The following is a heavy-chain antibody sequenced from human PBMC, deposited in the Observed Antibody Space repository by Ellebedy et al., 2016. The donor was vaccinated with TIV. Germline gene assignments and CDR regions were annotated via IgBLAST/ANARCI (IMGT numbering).Heavy chain of an antibody. CDR2: IDSSSRTI. CDR1: GFMLSRYS. Sequence: LSLTCAAPGFMLSRYSMNWVRQAPGKGLEWISHIDSSSRTIYYADSVKGRFSISRDNAKNSLYLQMNSLTAEDTAVYYCARDSHLAYGMDVWGQGTTVTVSS. V-gene: IGHV3-48*01. CDR3: ARDSHLAYGMDV. J-gene: IGHJ6*02.